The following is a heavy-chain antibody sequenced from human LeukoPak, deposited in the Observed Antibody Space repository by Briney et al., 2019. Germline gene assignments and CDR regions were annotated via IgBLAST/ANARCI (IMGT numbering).Heavy chain of an antibody. V-gene: IGHV3-30*02. CDR2: IRYDGSNK. J-gene: IGHJ4*02. Sequence: PGGSLRLSCAASGFTFSSYGMHWVRQAPGKGLEWVAFIRYDGSNKYYADSVKGRFTISRDNSKNTLYLQMNSLRAEDTAVYYCAKDVRENWAAAGTFLDYWGQGTLVTVSS. D-gene: IGHD6-13*01. CDR3: AKDVRENWAAAGTFLDY. CDR1: GFTFSSYG.